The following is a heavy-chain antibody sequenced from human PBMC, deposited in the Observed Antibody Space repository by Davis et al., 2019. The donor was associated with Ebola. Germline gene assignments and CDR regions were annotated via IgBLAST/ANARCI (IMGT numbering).Heavy chain of an antibody. V-gene: IGHV1-3*01. D-gene: IGHD6-13*01. CDR1: GYTFTSYY. Sequence: ASVKVSCKASGYTFTSYYMHWVRQAPGQRLEWMGWINAGNGNTKYSQKFQGRVTITRDTSASTAYMELSSLRSEDTAVYYCARGIAAAGLNWFDPWGQGTLVTVSS. CDR3: ARGIAAAGLNWFDP. CDR2: INAGNGNT. J-gene: IGHJ5*02.